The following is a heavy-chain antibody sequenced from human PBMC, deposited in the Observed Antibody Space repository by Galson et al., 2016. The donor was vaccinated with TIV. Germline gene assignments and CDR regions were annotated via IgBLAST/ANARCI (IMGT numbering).Heavy chain of an antibody. CDR2: IIPLFGSA. V-gene: IGHV1-69*06. CDR1: GGTFGSFV. D-gene: IGHD5-18*01. Sequence: SVKVSCKASGGTFGSFVFNWVRQAPGQGLEWMGDIIPLFGSANYAQKFPGRVTITADRYNSTVYMELTSLTSEDSALYYCAKDRHTAMDTYSFYYGMDLWGQGTTVTVSS. CDR3: AKDRHTAMDTYSFYYGMDL. J-gene: IGHJ6*02.